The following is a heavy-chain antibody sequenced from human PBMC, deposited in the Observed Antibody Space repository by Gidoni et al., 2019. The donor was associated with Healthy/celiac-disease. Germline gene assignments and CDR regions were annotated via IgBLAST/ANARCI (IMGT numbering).Heavy chain of an antibody. CDR3: AREVGHFDD. Sequence: QVKLGESGGGVVQPGWSLRLSCPASGCPFSRYGMDWGRQAPGKGLECVAFIWYDGSNKYYADSGKGRVTIARDNSKNTLYLQMNSLRAEDTAVYYCAREVGHFDDWGQGTLVTVSS. CDR2: IWYDGSNK. V-gene: IGHV3-33*01. D-gene: IGHD1-26*01. J-gene: IGHJ4*02. CDR1: GCPFSRYG.